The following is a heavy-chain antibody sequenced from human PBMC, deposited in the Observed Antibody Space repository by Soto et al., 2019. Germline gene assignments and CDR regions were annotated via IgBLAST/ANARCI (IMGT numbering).Heavy chain of an antibody. CDR3: ATITMVRGVLASNWFDL. CDR1: GGSFSGYY. J-gene: IGHJ5*02. D-gene: IGHD3-10*01. V-gene: IGHV4-34*01. Sequence: SETLSLTCAVYGGSFSGYYWSWIRQPPGKGLEWIGEINHSGSTNYNPSLKSRVTISVDTSKNQFSLKLSSVTAADTAVYYCATITMVRGVLASNWFDLWGQGTLVTVSS. CDR2: INHSGST.